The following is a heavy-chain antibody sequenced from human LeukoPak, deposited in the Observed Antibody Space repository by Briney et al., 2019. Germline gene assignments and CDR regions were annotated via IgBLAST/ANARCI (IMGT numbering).Heavy chain of an antibody. CDR2: IYYSGST. CDR1: GGSISSGGYY. D-gene: IGHD2-15*01. V-gene: IGHV4-31*03. Sequence: PSETPSLTCTVSGGSISSGGYYWRWIRQHPGKGLEWIGYIYYSGSTYYNPSLKSRVTISVDTSKNQFSLKLSSVTAADTAVYYCARDRCSGGSCYYFDYWGQGTLVTVSS. J-gene: IGHJ4*02. CDR3: ARDRCSGGSCYYFDY.